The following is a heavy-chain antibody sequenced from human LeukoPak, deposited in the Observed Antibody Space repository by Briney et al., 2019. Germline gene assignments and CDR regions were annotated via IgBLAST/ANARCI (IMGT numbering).Heavy chain of an antibody. J-gene: IGHJ4*02. V-gene: IGHV4-4*07. CDR3: ARDGDSGSYIDY. CDR2: IYTSGST. D-gene: IGHD1-26*01. CDR1: GSSISSYY. Sequence: SETLSLTCTVSGSSISSYYWSWIRQPAGKGLEWIGRIYTSGSTNYNPSLKSRVTMSVDTSKNQFSLKLSSVTAADTAVYYCARDGDSGSYIDYWGQGTLVTVSS.